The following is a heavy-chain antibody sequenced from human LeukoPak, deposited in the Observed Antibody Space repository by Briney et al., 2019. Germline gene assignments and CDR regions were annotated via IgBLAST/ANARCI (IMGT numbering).Heavy chain of an antibody. CDR3: ARDVAIAAAGYYFDY. D-gene: IGHD6-13*01. J-gene: IGHJ4*02. Sequence: ASVKVSCKASGHTFTSYYMHCVPQAPGQGLECMGIINPSGGSTSYAQKFQGRVTMTRDTSTSTVYMELSSLRSEDTAVYYCARDVAIAAAGYYFDYWGQGTLVTVSS. CDR1: GHTFTSYY. CDR2: INPSGGST. V-gene: IGHV1-46*01.